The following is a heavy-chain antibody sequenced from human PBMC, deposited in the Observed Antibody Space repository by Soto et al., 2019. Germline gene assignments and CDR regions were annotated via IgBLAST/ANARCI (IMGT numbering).Heavy chain of an antibody. CDR3: ARDRFGSGSYSYGMDV. CDR2: IYYSGST. Sequence: SETLSLTCTVSGGSISSGDSYWSWIRQPPGKGLEWIGYIYYSGSTYYNPSLKSRVTISVDTSKNQFSLKLSSVTAAGTAVYYCARDRFGSGSYSYGMDVWGQGTTVTVS. CDR1: GGSISSGDSY. V-gene: IGHV4-30-4*01. J-gene: IGHJ6*02. D-gene: IGHD3-10*01.